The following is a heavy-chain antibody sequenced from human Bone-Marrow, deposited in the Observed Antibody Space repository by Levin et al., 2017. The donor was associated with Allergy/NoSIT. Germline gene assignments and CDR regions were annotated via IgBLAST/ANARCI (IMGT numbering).Heavy chain of an antibody. CDR2: IYLSGST. J-gene: IGHJ4*02. V-gene: IGHV4-30-2*01. D-gene: IGHD5-18*01. Sequence: TSQTLSLTCAVSGGSISSGGYSWSWIRQPPGKGLGWIGNIYLSGSTNDNPSLKSRVTISVDRSKNQFSLKLSSVTAADTAVYYCARVAGYSFGYYFDHWGQGTLVTVSS. CDR3: ARVAGYSFGYYFDH. CDR1: GGSISSGGYS.